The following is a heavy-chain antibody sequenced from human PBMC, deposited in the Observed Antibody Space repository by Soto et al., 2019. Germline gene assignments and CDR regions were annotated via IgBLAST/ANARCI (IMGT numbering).Heavy chain of an antibody. Sequence: PGGSLRLSCAASGFTFSSYWMHWVRQGPGKGLVWVSRVKSDGSITNYADSVKGRFTISRDNAKNTLYLQMNSLRAEETAVYYCARGLGDDFWSGYLNGLDVWGQGTTVTVSS. D-gene: IGHD3-3*01. CDR2: VKSDGSIT. CDR1: GFTFSSYW. V-gene: IGHV3-74*01. J-gene: IGHJ6*02. CDR3: ARGLGDDFWSGYLNGLDV.